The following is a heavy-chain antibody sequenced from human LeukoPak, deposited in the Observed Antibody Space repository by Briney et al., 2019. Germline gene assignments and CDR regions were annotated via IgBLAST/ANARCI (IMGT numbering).Heavy chain of an antibody. V-gene: IGHV3-64D*09. CDR2: ISDSGGST. CDR3: VRGYSFGPYGVDV. CDR1: GFPFSSYA. Sequence: GGSLRLSCSASGFPFSSYAMHWVRQAPGKGLEYVSDISDSGGSTYYADSVKGRFTISRDNSKNTLYLQMSSLRAEDTAVYCCVRGYSFGPYGVDVWGQGTTVTVSS. D-gene: IGHD2-15*01. J-gene: IGHJ6*02.